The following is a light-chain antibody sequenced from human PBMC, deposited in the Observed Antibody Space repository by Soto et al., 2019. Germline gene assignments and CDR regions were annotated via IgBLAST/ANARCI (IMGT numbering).Light chain of an antibody. CDR2: EVS. CDR3: SSYTSSSTYV. J-gene: IGLJ1*01. CDR1: SNDVGNYNR. Sequence: QSALTQPPSVSGSPGQSVTISCTGTSNDVGNYNRVSWYQQPPGTAPKVIIYEVSNRPSGVPDRFSGSKSGNTASLTISGLQAEDEADYYCSSYTSSSTYVFGTGTKLTVL. V-gene: IGLV2-18*02.